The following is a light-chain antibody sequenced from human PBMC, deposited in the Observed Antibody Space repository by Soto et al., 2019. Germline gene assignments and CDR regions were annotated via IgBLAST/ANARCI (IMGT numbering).Light chain of an antibody. V-gene: IGKV3-20*01. Sequence: IVVTQSPGTLSLSPGERATLSCRTSQSVSSNYVAWYQQRPGQAPRLVIYGASSRAPGFPDRFSGSGFGTDFTLTISSLEPEDSAVYYCQQYGRAVWTFGQGTKVEIK. CDR3: QQYGRAVWT. CDR2: GAS. CDR1: QSVSSNY. J-gene: IGKJ1*01.